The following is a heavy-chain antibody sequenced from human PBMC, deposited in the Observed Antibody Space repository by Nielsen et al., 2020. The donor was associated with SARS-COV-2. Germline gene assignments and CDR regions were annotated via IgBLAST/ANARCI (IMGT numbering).Heavy chain of an antibody. CDR1: GYTFTSFA. D-gene: IGHD6-19*01. Sequence: ASVTLSCTTSGYTFTSFAIHWVRQAPGQSLEWMGWINAGNGNTKYSQKFQGSVTMTRDTSANTAYMELSSLSSEDTAVYYCARITPSSGWDYWGQGTLVTVSS. J-gene: IGHJ4*02. V-gene: IGHV1-3*01. CDR3: ARITPSSGWDY. CDR2: INAGNGNT.